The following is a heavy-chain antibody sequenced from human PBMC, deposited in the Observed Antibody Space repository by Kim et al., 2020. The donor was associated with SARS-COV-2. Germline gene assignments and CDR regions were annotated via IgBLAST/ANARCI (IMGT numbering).Heavy chain of an antibody. D-gene: IGHD1-7*01. CDR3: AGAGTTSPMDY. Sequence: TKYSQKFQGRVTITRDTSASTAYMELSSLRSEDTAVYYCAGAGTTSPMDYWGQGTLVTVSS. J-gene: IGHJ4*02. V-gene: IGHV1-3*01. CDR2: T.